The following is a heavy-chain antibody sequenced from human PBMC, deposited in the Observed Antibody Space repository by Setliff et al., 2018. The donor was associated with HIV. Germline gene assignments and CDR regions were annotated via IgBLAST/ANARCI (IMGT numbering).Heavy chain of an antibody. Sequence: GGSLRLSCVASGFTFSSYCMDWFRQAPGKGLEWVSSISYGSTYIYQSDSVRGRFTVSRDDAKKSLYLQMNNLEAEDTAVYYCARSGGIGNYHWDVWGKGTTVTVSS. CDR1: GFTFSSYC. D-gene: IGHD3-16*01. J-gene: IGHJ6*03. CDR2: ISYGSTYI. V-gene: IGHV3-21*01. CDR3: ARSGGIGNYHWDV.